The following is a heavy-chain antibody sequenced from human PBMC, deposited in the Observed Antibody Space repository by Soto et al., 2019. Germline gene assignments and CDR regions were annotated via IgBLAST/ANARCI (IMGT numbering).Heavy chain of an antibody. D-gene: IGHD4-17*01. J-gene: IGHJ4*02. CDR3: TRSPLVTTAPCSLDY. CDR1: GFTFGDYA. V-gene: IGHV3-49*03. CDR2: IRSKAYGGTT. Sequence: SLRLSCTASGFTFGDYAMSWFRQAPGKGLEWVGFIRSKAYGGTTEYAASVKGRFTISRDDSKSIAYLQMNSLKTEDTAVYYCTRSPLVTTAPCSLDYWGQGTLVTVSS.